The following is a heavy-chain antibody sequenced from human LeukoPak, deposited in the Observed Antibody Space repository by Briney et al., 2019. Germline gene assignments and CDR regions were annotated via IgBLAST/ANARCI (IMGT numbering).Heavy chain of an antibody. J-gene: IGHJ4*02. D-gene: IGHD3-22*01. CDR2: ISGSGGST. Sequence: GGSLRLSCAASGFTFSSYGMSWVRQAPGKGLEWVSAISGSGGSTCYADSVKGRFTISRDNSKNTLYLQMNSLRAEDTAVYYCAKEGTPYYYDSSGPNRHWGQGTLVTVSS. V-gene: IGHV3-23*01. CDR3: AKEGTPYYYDSSGPNRH. CDR1: GFTFSSYG.